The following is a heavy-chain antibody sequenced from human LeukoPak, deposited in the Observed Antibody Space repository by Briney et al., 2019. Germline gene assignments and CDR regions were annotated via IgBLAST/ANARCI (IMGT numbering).Heavy chain of an antibody. CDR1: GYTFTSYD. D-gene: IGHD3-9*01. V-gene: IGHV1-8*01. CDR2: MNPNSGNT. J-gene: IGHJ4*02. Sequence: ASVKVSCKASGYTFTSYDINWVRQATGQGLERMGWMNPNSGNTGYAQKFQGRVTMTRNTSISTAYMELSSLRSEDTAVYYCARGWSRYHRGVQRPESDYWGQGTLVTVSS. CDR3: ARGWSRYHRGVQRPESDY.